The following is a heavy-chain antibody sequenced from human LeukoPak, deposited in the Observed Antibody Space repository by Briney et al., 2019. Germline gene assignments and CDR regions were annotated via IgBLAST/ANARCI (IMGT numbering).Heavy chain of an antibody. CDR2: INSDGSST. J-gene: IGHJ6*02. V-gene: IGHV3-74*01. Sequence: GSLRLSCAASGFTFSSYWMHWARQAPGKGLVWVSRINSDGSSTSYADSVKGRFTISRDNAKNTLYLQMNSLRAEDTAVYYCARGITIFGVVTLYYYYGMDVWGQGTTVTVSS. CDR1: GFTFSSYW. D-gene: IGHD3-3*01. CDR3: ARGITIFGVVTLYYYYGMDV.